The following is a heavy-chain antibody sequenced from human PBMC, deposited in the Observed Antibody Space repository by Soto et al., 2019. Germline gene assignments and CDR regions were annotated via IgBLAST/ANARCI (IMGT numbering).Heavy chain of an antibody. CDR1: GFTFGTYD. CDR2: TWYDGSNR. Sequence: QVQLVESGGGVVQPGRSLRLSCAASGFTFGTYDMHWVRQAPGKGLDWLTFTWYDGSNRYYADSVKGRFTISRDNSKNTIYMQMNSLRAEDTAVYYCARASMVFHPIGDAFDLWGQGTMVTVSS. CDR3: ARASMVFHPIGDAFDL. D-gene: IGHD2-8*01. J-gene: IGHJ3*01. V-gene: IGHV3-33*01.